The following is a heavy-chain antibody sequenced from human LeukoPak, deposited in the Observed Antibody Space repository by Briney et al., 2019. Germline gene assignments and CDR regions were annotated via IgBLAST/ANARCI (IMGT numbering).Heavy chain of an antibody. Sequence: ASVKVSCKASGGTFSSYAISWLRQAPGQGLEWMGRIIPIFGTANYAQKFQGRVTITTDESTCTAYMELSSLGFEDTGVYYCARDHTMVRGVIAFDIWGQGTMVTVPS. D-gene: IGHD3-10*01. V-gene: IGHV1-69*05. CDR2: IIPIFGTA. CDR3: ARDHTMVRGVIAFDI. CDR1: GGTFSSYA. J-gene: IGHJ3*02.